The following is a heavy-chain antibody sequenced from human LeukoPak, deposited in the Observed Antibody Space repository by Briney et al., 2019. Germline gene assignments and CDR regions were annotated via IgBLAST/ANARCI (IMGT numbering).Heavy chain of an antibody. CDR1: GFTFGSHA. D-gene: IGHD5-18*01. J-gene: IGHJ4*02. CDR2: IFGSGGSP. CDR3: GKTTVGYSSGQKPAWPVDY. Sequence: GGSLRLSCEASGFTFGSHAMYWVRQAPGKGLEWVAGIFGSGGSPHYADPMKGRFTISRDNSRNTVYLQINSLRAEDTAVYYCGKTTVGYSSGQKPAWPVDYWGQGTLVTVSS. V-gene: IGHV3-23*01.